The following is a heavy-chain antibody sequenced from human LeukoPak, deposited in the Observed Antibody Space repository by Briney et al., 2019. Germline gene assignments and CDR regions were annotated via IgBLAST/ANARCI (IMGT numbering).Heavy chain of an antibody. J-gene: IGHJ3*02. CDR2: INHSGST. V-gene: IGHV4-34*01. Sequence: SETLSLTCAVYGGSFSGYYWSWIRQPPGKGLEWIGEINHSGSTNYNPSLKSRVTISVDTSKNQFSLKLSSVTAADTAVYYCARGRYCSSTSCYKYAFDIWGQGTMVTVSS. CDR3: ARGRYCSSTSCYKYAFDI. D-gene: IGHD2-2*02. CDR1: GGSFSGYY.